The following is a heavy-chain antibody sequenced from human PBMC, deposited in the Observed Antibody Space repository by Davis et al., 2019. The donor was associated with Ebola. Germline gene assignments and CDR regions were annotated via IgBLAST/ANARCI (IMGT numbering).Heavy chain of an antibody. CDR3: ATDRFIGFQY. J-gene: IGHJ4*02. CDR2: IEQHGSAT. V-gene: IGHV3-7*01. D-gene: IGHD3-16*02. Sequence: GESLKISCAASGFIYTDYWMSWVRQAPGKGLEWVANIEQHGSATQYVDSVKGRFTISRDNAKNSLYLQMDSLRAEDTAVYYCATDRFIGFQYWGQGALVIVSS. CDR1: GFIYTDYW.